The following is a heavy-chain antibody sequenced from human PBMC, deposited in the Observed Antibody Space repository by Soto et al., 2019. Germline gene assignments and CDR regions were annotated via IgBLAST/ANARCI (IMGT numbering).Heavy chain of an antibody. CDR1: GGSISSGGYY. CDR3: ARDSYGDYERGDDAFDI. J-gene: IGHJ3*02. Sequence: VQLQESGPGLVKPSQTLSLTCTVSGGSISSGGYYWSWIRQHPGKGLEWIGYIYYSGSTYYNPSLKSRVTISVDTSKNQFSLKLSSVTAADTAVYYCARDSYGDYERGDDAFDIWGQGTMVTVSS. D-gene: IGHD4-17*01. V-gene: IGHV4-31*03. CDR2: IYYSGST.